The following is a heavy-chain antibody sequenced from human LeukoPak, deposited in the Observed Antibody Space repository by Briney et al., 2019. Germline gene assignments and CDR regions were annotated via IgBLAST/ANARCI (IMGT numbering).Heavy chain of an antibody. D-gene: IGHD1-26*01. CDR3: AREGVGATFYSLDY. Sequence: GGSLRLSCAASGFTVSSNYMSWVRQAPGKGLEWVSVIYSGGSTYYADSVKGRFTISRDNSKNTLYLQMNSLRAEDTAVYYCAREGVGATFYSLDYWGQGTLVTVSS. CDR1: GFTVSSNY. J-gene: IGHJ4*02. CDR2: IYSGGST. V-gene: IGHV3-53*01.